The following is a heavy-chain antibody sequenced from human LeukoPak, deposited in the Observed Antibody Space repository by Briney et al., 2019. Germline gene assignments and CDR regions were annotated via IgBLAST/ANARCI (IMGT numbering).Heavy chain of an antibody. V-gene: IGHV1-2*02. J-gene: IGHJ3*02. CDR2: INPKSGGT. CDR3: ARPRSSWYSDAFDI. D-gene: IGHD6-13*01. Sequence: SVKVSCKASGYTFTGYYIHWVRQAPGQGLEWMGWINPKSGGTNYAQKFQGSVTMSRDTSISTAYMELRRLRSDDTAVYYCARPRSSWYSDAFDIWGQGTMVTVSS. CDR1: GYTFTGYY.